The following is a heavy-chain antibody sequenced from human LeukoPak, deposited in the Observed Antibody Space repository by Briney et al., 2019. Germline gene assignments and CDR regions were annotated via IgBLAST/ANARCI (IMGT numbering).Heavy chain of an antibody. Sequence: AGGSLRLSCAASGFTFSSYAMHWVRQAPGKGLEWVAVISYDGSNKYYADSVKGRFTISRDNAKNSLYLQMNSLRAEDTAVYYCARDTITYYMDVWGKGTTVTVSS. CDR3: ARDTITYYMDV. V-gene: IGHV3-30*04. D-gene: IGHD5-12*01. CDR2: ISYDGSNK. CDR1: GFTFSSYA. J-gene: IGHJ6*03.